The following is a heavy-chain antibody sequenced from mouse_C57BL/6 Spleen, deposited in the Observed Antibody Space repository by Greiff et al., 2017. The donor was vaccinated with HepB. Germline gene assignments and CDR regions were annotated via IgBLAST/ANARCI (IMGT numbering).Heavy chain of an antibody. V-gene: IGHV1-82*01. D-gene: IGHD1-1*01. CDR1: GYAFSSSW. Sequence: QVHVKQSGPELVKPGASVKISCKASGYAFSSSWMNWVKQRPGKGLEWIGRIYPGDGDTNYNGKFKGKATLTADKSSSTAYMQLSSLTSEDSAVYFCARGDYDYYGRRFAYWGQGTLVTVSA. CDR2: IYPGDGDT. J-gene: IGHJ3*01. CDR3: ARGDYDYYGRRFAY.